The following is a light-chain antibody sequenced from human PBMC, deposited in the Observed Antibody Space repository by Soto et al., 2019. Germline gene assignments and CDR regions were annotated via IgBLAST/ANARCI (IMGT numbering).Light chain of an antibody. Sequence: DIQMTQSPSTLSASVGDRFTITCRASQIISSWLAWYQQKPGKAPKLLIYKASSLESGVPSRFSGSGSGTEFTLTISSLQPDDFATYYCQQYNSYPWTFGQGTKVDIK. CDR2: KAS. CDR3: QQYNSYPWT. V-gene: IGKV1-5*03. CDR1: QIISSW. J-gene: IGKJ1*01.